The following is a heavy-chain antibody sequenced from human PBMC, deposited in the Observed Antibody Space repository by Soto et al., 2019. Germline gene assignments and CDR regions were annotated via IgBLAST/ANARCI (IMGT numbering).Heavy chain of an antibody. CDR2: INPNSGGT. CDR3: ARVGQQLVRGWFDP. V-gene: IGHV1-2*02. D-gene: IGHD6-13*01. J-gene: IGHJ5*02. CDR1: GYTFTGYY. Sequence: ALLKRCWKTSGYTFTGYYIHWVRQARGQGLEWMGWINPNSGGTNYAQKFQGRVTMTRDTPISTAYMELSRLRSDDTAVYYCARVGQQLVRGWFDPWGQGPLVTVSS.